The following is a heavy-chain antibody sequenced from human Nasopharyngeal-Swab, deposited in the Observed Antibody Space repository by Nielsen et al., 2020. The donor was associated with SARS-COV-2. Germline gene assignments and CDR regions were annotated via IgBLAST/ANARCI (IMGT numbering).Heavy chain of an antibody. J-gene: IGHJ4*02. CDR1: GFTFDDYA. D-gene: IGHD2-21*02. CDR3: VKDMGTVTAGLGY. CDR2: ITWNSGSI. Sequence: SLKISCAASGFTFDDYAIHWVRQAPGKGLEWVSSITWNSGSIDYAETVKGRFTISRDNAKNSLYLEMNSLRPEDTALYYCVKDMGTVTAGLGYWGQGTLVTVSA. V-gene: IGHV3-9*01.